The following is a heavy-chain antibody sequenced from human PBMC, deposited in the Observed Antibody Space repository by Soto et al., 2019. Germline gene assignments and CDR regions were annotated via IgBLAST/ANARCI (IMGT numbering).Heavy chain of an antibody. CDR1: GFTVSSNY. CDR2: FSKNSGVT. CDR3: AKDHLPSGYGPNYYATDV. D-gene: IGHD3-22*01. V-gene: IGHV3-53*05. Sequence: GGSLRLSCAASGFTVSSNYMSWVRQAPGKGLEWVSTFSKNSGVTYYADSVKGRFTISRDNCKNSLYLQMNSLRAEDTALYYCAKDHLPSGYGPNYYATDVWGQGTTVTVSS. J-gene: IGHJ6*02.